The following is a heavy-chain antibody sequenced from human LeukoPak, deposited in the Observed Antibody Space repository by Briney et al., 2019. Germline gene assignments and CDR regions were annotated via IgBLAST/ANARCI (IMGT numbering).Heavy chain of an antibody. CDR2: FDPEDGET. Sequence: ASVKVSCKVSGYSLTELSMHWVRQAPGKGLEWMGGFDPEDGETIYTQKLQGRVTMTTDTSTSTAYMELRSLRSDDTAVYYCARDVYSSSWYGDYWGQGTLVTVSS. J-gene: IGHJ4*02. CDR1: GYSLTELS. V-gene: IGHV1-24*01. CDR3: ARDVYSSSWYGDY. D-gene: IGHD6-13*01.